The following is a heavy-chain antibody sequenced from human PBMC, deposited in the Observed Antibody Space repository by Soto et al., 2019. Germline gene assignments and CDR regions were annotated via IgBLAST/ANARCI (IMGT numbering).Heavy chain of an antibody. D-gene: IGHD1-26*01. CDR1: GFTFSSYG. CDR2: ISYDGSNT. Sequence: GGSLRLSCAASGFTFSSYGMHWVHQAPGKGLEWVAIISYDGSNTYYADSVKGRFTISRDNSKNTLYLQMNSLRAEDTSVYYCAKEGGLSGSYYISSSYYFDYWGQGTLVTVSS. V-gene: IGHV3-30*18. J-gene: IGHJ4*02. CDR3: AKEGGLSGSYYISSSYYFDY.